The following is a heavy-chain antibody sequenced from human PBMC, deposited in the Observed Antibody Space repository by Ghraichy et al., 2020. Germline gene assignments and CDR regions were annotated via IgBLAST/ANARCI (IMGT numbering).Heavy chain of an antibody. V-gene: IGHV6-1*01. CDR2: TYYRSKWYN. D-gene: IGHD2-2*01. CDR3: ARDIVVVPAAVRHYGMDV. CDR1: GDSVSSNSAA. J-gene: IGHJ6*02. Sequence: SQTLSLTCAISGDSVSSNSAAWNWIRQSPSRGLEWLGRTYYRSKWYNDYAVSVKSRITINPDTSKNQFSLQLNSVTPEDTAVYYCARDIVVVPAAVRHYGMDVWGQGTTVTVSS.